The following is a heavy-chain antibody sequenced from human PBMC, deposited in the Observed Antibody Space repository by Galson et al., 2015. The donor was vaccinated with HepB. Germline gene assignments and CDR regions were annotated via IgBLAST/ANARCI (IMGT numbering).Heavy chain of an antibody. V-gene: IGHV3-7*01. Sequence: LRLSCAGSAFTFSTYWMSWVRQAPGKGLEWVACINQDGSEKYYVDSMKGRFIISRDNAKNSLYLQMNSLRAEDTAVYYCARDYSYYFESSGSKHFYGMDVWGQGTTVTVSS. J-gene: IGHJ6*02. CDR1: AFTFSTYW. D-gene: IGHD3-22*01. CDR2: INQDGSEK. CDR3: ARDYSYYFESSGSKHFYGMDV.